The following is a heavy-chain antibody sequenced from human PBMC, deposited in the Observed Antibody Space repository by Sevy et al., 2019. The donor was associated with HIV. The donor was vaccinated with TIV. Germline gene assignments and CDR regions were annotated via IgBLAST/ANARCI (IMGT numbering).Heavy chain of an antibody. CDR1: GFTFSSYG. J-gene: IGHJ4*02. V-gene: IGHV3-33*01. CDR3: ARDKLPPVMVTMVRGALSYFFDY. CDR2: IWYDGTNK. Sequence: GGSLRLSCAASGFTFSSYGMHWVRQAPDKGLEWVAVIWYDGTNKYYADSVKGRFTISTDNSKNTLYLQMSSLRAEDTAVYYCARDKLPPVMVTMVRGALSYFFDYWGQGTLVTVSS. D-gene: IGHD3-10*01.